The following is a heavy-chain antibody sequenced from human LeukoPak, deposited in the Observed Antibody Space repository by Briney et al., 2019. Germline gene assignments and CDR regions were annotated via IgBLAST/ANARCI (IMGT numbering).Heavy chain of an antibody. CDR2: IFYSGDT. V-gene: IGHV4-59*01. CDR3: ARAGPGYSCRYTPFSFDS. J-gene: IGHJ4*02. CDR1: GGSITNYY. Sequence: SETLSLTCSVSGGSITNYYWGWIRQPPGKGLEWIGFIFYSGDTNYNPSLKSRVTISVDTSKNQFSLKLSSVTAADTAVYYCARAGPGYSCRYTPFSFDSWGQGTLVTVSS. D-gene: IGHD5-18*01.